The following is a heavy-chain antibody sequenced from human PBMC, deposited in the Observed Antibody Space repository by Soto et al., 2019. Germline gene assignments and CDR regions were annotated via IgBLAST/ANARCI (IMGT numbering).Heavy chain of an antibody. Sequence: PGGSLRLSCAASGFTFSSYGMHWVRQAPGKGLEWVAVIWYDGSNKYYADSVKGRFTISRDNSKNTLYLQMNSLRAEDTAVYYCARDRRHYDFWSGYYNYYYYGMDVWGQETTVTVSS. CDR2: IWYDGSNK. J-gene: IGHJ6*02. CDR3: ARDRRHYDFWSGYYNYYYYGMDV. V-gene: IGHV3-33*01. D-gene: IGHD3-3*01. CDR1: GFTFSSYG.